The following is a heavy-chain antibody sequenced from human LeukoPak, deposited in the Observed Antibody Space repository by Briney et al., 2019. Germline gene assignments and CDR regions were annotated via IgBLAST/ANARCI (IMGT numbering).Heavy chain of an antibody. CDR1: GYTFTSYG. D-gene: IGHD3-3*01. V-gene: IGHV1-18*01. Sequence: ASVKVSCKASGYTFTSYGISWVRQAPGQGLEWMGWISAYNGNTNYAQKLQGRVTMTTDTSTSTAYMELRSLRSDDTAVYYCARDLLTSYDSWSGYPGFDYVDVWGQGTTVTVSS. CDR3: ARDLLTSYDSWSGYPGFDYVDV. CDR2: ISAYNGNT. J-gene: IGHJ6*02.